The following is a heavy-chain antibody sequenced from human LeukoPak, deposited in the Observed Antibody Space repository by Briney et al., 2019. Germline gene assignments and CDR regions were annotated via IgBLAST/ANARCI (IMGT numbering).Heavy chain of an antibody. Sequence: GGSLRLSCAASGFTFRSYAMSWVRQAPGKGLEWVGRIRSKTDGGTTDYAAPVKGRFTISRDDSKNTLYLQMNSLKTEGTAVYSCTTGSAAAFNWGQGTLVTVSS. CDR3: TTGSAAAFN. CDR2: IRSKTDGGTT. CDR1: GFTFRSYA. D-gene: IGHD6-13*01. J-gene: IGHJ4*02. V-gene: IGHV3-15*01.